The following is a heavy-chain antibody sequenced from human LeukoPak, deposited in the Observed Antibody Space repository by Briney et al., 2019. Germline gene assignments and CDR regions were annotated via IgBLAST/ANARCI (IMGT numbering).Heavy chain of an antibody. J-gene: IGHJ6*04. Sequence: GGSLRLSCAASGFTSSSYEMNWVRQAPGKGLEWVSYISSSGSTIYYADSVKGRFTISRDNAKNSLYLQMNSLRAEDTAVYYCARRASVVVPARYGMDVWGKGTTVTVSS. CDR2: ISSSGSTI. D-gene: IGHD2-2*01. V-gene: IGHV3-48*03. CDR1: GFTSSSYE. CDR3: ARRASVVVPARYGMDV.